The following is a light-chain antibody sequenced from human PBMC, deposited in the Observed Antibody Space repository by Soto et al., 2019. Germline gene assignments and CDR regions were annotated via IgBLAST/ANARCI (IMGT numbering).Light chain of an antibody. Sequence: EIVLTQSPATLSLSPGERATLSCRASQSVSISLAWYQQKPGQAPRLLIYDASNRATGIPARFGGSGSGTDFTLTISSLEPEDFAVYFCQQRSIWPITFGQGTRLETK. CDR3: QQRSIWPIT. CDR1: QSVSIS. J-gene: IGKJ5*01. CDR2: DAS. V-gene: IGKV3-11*01.